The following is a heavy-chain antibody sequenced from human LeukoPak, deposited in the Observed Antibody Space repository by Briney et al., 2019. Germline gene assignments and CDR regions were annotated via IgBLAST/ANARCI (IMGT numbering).Heavy chain of an antibody. Sequence: GGSLRLSCVVSEFTFSRHWMRWVRQAPGKGLVWVSHINGDGSSTNYADSVKGRFTISRDSAKNTLYLQMNSLRAEDTAVYYCARDGVPAAADYWGQGTVVTVSS. CDR1: EFTFSRHW. CDR3: ARDGVPAAADY. CDR2: INGDGSST. J-gene: IGHJ4*02. V-gene: IGHV3-74*01. D-gene: IGHD2-2*01.